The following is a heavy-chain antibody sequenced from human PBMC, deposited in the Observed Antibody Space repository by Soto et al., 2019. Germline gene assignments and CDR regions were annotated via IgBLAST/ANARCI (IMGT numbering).Heavy chain of an antibody. D-gene: IGHD1-26*01. CDR2: FYYSRDT. CDR3: ARHLGPTGPNY. J-gene: IGHJ4*02. Sequence: SETLSLTCTVSGDSISSGSSYWGWVRQPPGKGLEWIGSFYYSRDTHYNPSLKSRATISVDKSKNQFSLKLSSVTAADRAVYYCARHLGPTGPNYWGQGILVTVSS. V-gene: IGHV4-39*01. CDR1: GDSISSGSSY.